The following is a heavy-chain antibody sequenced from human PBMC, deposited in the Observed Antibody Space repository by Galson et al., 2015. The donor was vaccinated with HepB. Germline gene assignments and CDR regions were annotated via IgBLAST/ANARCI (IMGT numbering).Heavy chain of an antibody. Sequence: TLSLTCTVSGGSISSYYWSWIRQPPGKGLEWIGYIYYSGSTNYNPSLKSRVTISVDTSKNQFSLKLSSVTAADTAVYYCARGRWEPDNWFDPWGQGTLVTVSS. D-gene: IGHD1-26*01. J-gene: IGHJ5*02. CDR2: IYYSGST. V-gene: IGHV4-59*01. CDR3: ARGRWEPDNWFDP. CDR1: GGSISSYY.